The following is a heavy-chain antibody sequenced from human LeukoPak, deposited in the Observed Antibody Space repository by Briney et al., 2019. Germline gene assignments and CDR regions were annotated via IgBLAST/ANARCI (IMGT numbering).Heavy chain of an antibody. CDR1: GGTFSSYA. D-gene: IGHD3-22*01. J-gene: IGHJ3*02. V-gene: IGHV1-69*13. Sequence: ASVKVSCKASGGTFSSYAISWVRQAPGQGLEWMGGIIPIFGTANYAQKFQGRVTITADESTSTAYMELSSLRSEDTAVYYCASRGYDSSGYYLTYAFDIWGQGTMATVSS. CDR2: IIPIFGTA. CDR3: ASRGYDSSGYYLTYAFDI.